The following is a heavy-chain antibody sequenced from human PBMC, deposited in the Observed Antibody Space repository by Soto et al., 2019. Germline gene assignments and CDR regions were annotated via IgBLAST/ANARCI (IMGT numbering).Heavy chain of an antibody. CDR1: GGSFSGYY. J-gene: IGHJ4*02. CDR3: AVSFSSSYRGVDY. CDR2: INHSGST. Sequence: QVQLQQWGAGPLKPSETLSLTCAVYGGSFSGYYWSWIRQPPGKGLEWIGEINHSGSTNYNPSLKSRVTISVDTSKNQCSLKLSSVTAADTAVYYCAVSFSSSYRGVDYWGQGTLVTVSS. D-gene: IGHD6-13*01. V-gene: IGHV4-34*01.